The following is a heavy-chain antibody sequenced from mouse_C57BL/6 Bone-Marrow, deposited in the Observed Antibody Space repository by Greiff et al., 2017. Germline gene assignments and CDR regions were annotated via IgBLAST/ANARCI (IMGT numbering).Heavy chain of an antibody. J-gene: IGHJ4*01. CDR2: ISNGGGST. CDR1: GFTFSDYY. D-gene: IGHD2-3*01. Sequence: EVQLVESGGGLVQPGGSLKLSCAASGFTFSDYYMYWVRQTPEKRLEWVAYISNGGGSTYYPDTVKGRFTISRDNAKNTLYLQMSRLKSEDTAMYYCARGTYDGYYFLDYAMDYWGQGTSVTVSS. CDR3: ARGTYDGYYFLDYAMDY. V-gene: IGHV5-12*01.